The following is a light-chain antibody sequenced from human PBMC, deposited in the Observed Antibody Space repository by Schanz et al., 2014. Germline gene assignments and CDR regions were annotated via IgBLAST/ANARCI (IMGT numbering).Light chain of an antibody. Sequence: EIVMTQSPATLSVSPGESATLSCRASQSVSSKLAWYQQKPGQAPRLLIYGASTRATGIPARFSGTGSGTDFTLTISSLEPEDFATYYCQQLNSYPITLGQGTRLEIK. J-gene: IGKJ5*01. CDR2: GAS. CDR3: QQLNSYPIT. V-gene: IGKV3-15*01. CDR1: QSVSSK.